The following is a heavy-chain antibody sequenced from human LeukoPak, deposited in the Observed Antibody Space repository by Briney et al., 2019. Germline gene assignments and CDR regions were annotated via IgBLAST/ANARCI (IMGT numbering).Heavy chain of an antibody. CDR3: ARGRRYDFWSGYYPDY. D-gene: IGHD3-3*01. Sequence: PSETLSLTCTVSGGSISSSSYYWGWIRQPPGKGLEWIGSIYYSGSTYYNPSLKSRVTISVDTSENQFSLKLSSVTAADTAVYYCARGRRYDFWSGYYPDYWGQGTLVTVSS. J-gene: IGHJ4*02. V-gene: IGHV4-39*07. CDR2: IYYSGST. CDR1: GGSISSSSYY.